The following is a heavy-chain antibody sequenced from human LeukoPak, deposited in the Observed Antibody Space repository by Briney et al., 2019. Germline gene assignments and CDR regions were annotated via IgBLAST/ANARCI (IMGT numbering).Heavy chain of an antibody. CDR2: IIPIFGTA. V-gene: IGHV1-69*06. CDR3: ATDMSKWEPFDY. CDR1: GGTFSSYA. Sequence: GASVKVSCKASGGTFSSYAISWVRQAPGQGLEWMGGIIPIFGTANYAQKFQGRVTMTEDTSTDTAYMELSSLRSEDTAVYYCATDMSKWEPFDYWGQGTLVTVSS. D-gene: IGHD1-26*01. J-gene: IGHJ4*02.